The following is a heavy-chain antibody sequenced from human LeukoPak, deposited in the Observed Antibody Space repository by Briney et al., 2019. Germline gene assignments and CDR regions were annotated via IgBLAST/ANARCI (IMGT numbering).Heavy chain of an antibody. J-gene: IGHJ4*02. Sequence: GGSLRLSCAASGFTFSSYAMHWVRQAPGKGLEWVAVISYDGSNKYYADSVKGRFTISRDNSKNTLYLQMNSLRAEDTAVYYCARDPSYYDSSGYCGLDYWGQGTLVTVSS. CDR3: ARDPSYYDSSGYCGLDY. CDR2: ISYDGSNK. CDR1: GFTFSSYA. D-gene: IGHD3-22*01. V-gene: IGHV3-30-3*01.